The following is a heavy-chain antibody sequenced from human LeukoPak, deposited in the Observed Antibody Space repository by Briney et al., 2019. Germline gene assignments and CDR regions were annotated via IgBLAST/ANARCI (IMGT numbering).Heavy chain of an antibody. J-gene: IGHJ4*02. CDR1: GFTFNNYN. Sequence: GGSLRLSCAASGFTFNNYNMNWVRQAPGKGLEWVSPISRSSSYISYVDSLKGRFTISRDNPKNSLYLQMNSLRAEDTAVYYCARAWDFSENYFDYWGPGTLVTVSS. D-gene: IGHD1-26*01. CDR2: ISRSSSYI. CDR3: ARAWDFSENYFDY. V-gene: IGHV3-21*01.